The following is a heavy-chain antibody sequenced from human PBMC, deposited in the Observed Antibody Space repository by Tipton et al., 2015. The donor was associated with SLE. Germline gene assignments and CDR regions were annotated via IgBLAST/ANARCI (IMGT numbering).Heavy chain of an antibody. D-gene: IGHD2-2*03. CDR3: TRGVAIYWITYYDYYMDV. V-gene: IGHV4-38-2*01. CDR1: GDSITSGYY. Sequence: TLSLTCAVSGDSITSGYYWGWIRQPPGKGLEWIGSIYHRMSTYYNPSLKSRVTISIDTSKNQFSLTLTSVTAADTGVYYCTRGVAIYWITYYDYYMDVWGKGTTVTVSS. J-gene: IGHJ6*03. CDR2: IYHRMST.